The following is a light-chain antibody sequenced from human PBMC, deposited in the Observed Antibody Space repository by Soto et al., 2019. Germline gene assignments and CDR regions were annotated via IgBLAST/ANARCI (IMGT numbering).Light chain of an antibody. J-gene: IGKJ2*01. CDR1: QSVSSN. V-gene: IGKV3-15*01. CDR2: GAS. CDR3: QQYNNWPYT. Sequence: EIVMTQSPATLSVSPGERAALSCRASQSVSSNFAWYQQKPGQAPRLLIYGASTRATGIPARFSGSGYGTEFTLTISRLQSEDFAVYYCQQYNNWPYTFGQGTKLEI.